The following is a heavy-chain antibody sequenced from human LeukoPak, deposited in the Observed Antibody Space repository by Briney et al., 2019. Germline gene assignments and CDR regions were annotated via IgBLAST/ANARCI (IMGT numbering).Heavy chain of an antibody. D-gene: IGHD6-13*01. CDR3: AKALVLSRGIAAPPGY. CDR1: GFTFSSYA. Sequence: GGSLRLSCAASGFTFSSYAMSWVRQAPGKGLEWVSAISGSGGSTYYADSVKGRFTISRDNSKNTLYLQMNSLRAEDTAVYYCAKALVLSRGIAAPPGYWGQGTLVTVSS. J-gene: IGHJ4*02. V-gene: IGHV3-23*01. CDR2: ISGSGGST.